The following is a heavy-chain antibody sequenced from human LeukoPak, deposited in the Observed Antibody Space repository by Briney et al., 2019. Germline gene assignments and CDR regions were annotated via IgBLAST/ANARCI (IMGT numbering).Heavy chain of an antibody. CDR3: ARVPGYCSSGSCYFFDY. Sequence: SQXLSLTXXVSGGSISSDGYYWSWIRQHPGKGLEWIGYIYYSGSTYYNPSLKSRVTMSVDTSKNQFSLKLSSVTAADTAVYYCARVPGYCSSGSCYFFDYWGQGTLVTVPS. D-gene: IGHD2-15*01. V-gene: IGHV4-31*03. CDR2: IYYSGST. CDR1: GGSISSDGYY. J-gene: IGHJ4*02.